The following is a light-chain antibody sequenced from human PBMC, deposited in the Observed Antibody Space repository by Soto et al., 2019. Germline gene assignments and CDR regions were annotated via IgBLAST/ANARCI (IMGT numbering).Light chain of an antibody. CDR1: QSVSSN. CDR2: GAF. Sequence: EVVMTQSPATLSVSPGEGAALSCRASQSVSSNLAWYQQKPGQAPRLLISGAFTRATGVPARFSASGSGTEFTLTISSLQSEDFAVYYCHQYNHWPGYTFGQGTKLAIK. V-gene: IGKV3-15*01. J-gene: IGKJ2*01. CDR3: HQYNHWPGYT.